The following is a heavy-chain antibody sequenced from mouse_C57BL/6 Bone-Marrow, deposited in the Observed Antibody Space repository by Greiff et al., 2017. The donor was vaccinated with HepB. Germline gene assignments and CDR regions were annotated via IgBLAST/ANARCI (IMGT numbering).Heavy chain of an antibody. V-gene: IGHV1-9*01. CDR1: GYTFTGYW. J-gene: IGHJ2*01. CDR3: ARVVLRLYYFDY. Sequence: VQLQQSGAELMKPGASVKLSCKATGYTFTGYWIEWVKQRPGHGLEWIGEILPGSGSTNYNEKFKGKATFTADTSSNTAYMQLMSLTTEDSAIYYCARVVLRLYYFDYGGQGTTLTVSA. CDR2: ILPGSGST. D-gene: IGHD2-4*01.